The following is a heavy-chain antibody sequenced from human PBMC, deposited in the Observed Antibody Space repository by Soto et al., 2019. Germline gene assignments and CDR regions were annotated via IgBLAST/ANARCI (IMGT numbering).Heavy chain of an antibody. V-gene: IGHV3-48*03. CDR1: GFTFSSYE. Sequence: GGSLRLSCAASGFTFSSYEMNWVRHAPGKGLEWVSYISSSGSTIYYADSVKGRFTISRDNAKNSLYLQMNSLRAEDTAVYYCARVGCSSSSRYSAYYYYGVGVWGKGTTGTVS. CDR3: ARVGCSSSSRYSAYYYYGVGV. D-gene: IGHD2-2*02. J-gene: IGHJ6*04. CDR2: ISSSGSTI.